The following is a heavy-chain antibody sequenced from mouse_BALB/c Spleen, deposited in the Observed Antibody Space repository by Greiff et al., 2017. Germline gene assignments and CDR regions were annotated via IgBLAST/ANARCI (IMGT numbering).Heavy chain of an antibody. CDR2: ISYSGST. CDR1: GYSITSDYA. J-gene: IGHJ4*01. V-gene: IGHV3-2*02. Sequence: EVQLQESGPGLVKPSQSLSLTCTVTGYSITSDYAWNWIRQFPGNKLEWMGYISYSGSTSYNPSLKSRISITRDTSKNQFFLQLNSVTTEDTATYYCARYYYGNYVDYWGQGTSVTVSS. D-gene: IGHD2-1*01. CDR3: ARYYYGNYVDY.